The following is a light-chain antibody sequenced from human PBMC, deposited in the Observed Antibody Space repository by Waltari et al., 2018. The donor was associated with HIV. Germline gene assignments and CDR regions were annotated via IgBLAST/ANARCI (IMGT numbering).Light chain of an antibody. V-gene: IGLV1-44*01. J-gene: IGLJ2*01. CDR3: ASWDDSLNGPV. CDR1: SSNIGSNT. Sequence: QSVLTQPPSTSGTPGQRVTISCSGSSSNIGSNTVSWFQQLPGKAPKVLIYGKNQRPSGVPDRCSGAKSGTSASLAIGGLQSEDEADYYWASWDDSLNGPVFGGGTTLTVL. CDR2: GKN.